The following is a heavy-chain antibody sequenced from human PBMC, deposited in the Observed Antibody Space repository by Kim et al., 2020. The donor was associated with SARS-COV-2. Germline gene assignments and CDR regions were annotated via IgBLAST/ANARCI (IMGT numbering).Heavy chain of an antibody. CDR2: IYYSGRT. CDR3: AGGIGAVAIFDS. D-gene: IGHD6-19*01. J-gene: IGHJ4*02. CDR1: GGSISTYY. Sequence: SETLSLTCTVSGGSISTYYWSWIRLLPGKGLEWIGYIYYSGRTSYNPSLKSRLTVSVDTSKNQFYLKLSSVTAADTAVYYCAGGIGAVAIFDSWGQGTLVTVSS. V-gene: IGHV4-59*01.